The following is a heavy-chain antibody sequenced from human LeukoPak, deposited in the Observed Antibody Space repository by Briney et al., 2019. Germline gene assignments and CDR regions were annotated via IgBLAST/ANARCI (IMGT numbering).Heavy chain of an antibody. CDR1: GFTFSSYG. D-gene: IGHD3-16*01. CDR2: ISYDGSNK. Sequence: GGSLRLSCAASGFTFSSYGMHWVRQAPGKGLEWVAVISYDGSNKYYADSVKGRFTISRDNSKNTLYLQMNRLRAEDTAVYYCAKDLWDDYFFDYWGQGTLVTVSS. V-gene: IGHV3-30*18. CDR3: AKDLWDDYFFDY. J-gene: IGHJ4*02.